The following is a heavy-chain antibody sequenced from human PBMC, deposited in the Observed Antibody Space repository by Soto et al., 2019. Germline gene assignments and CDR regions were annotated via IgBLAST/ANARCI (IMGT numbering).Heavy chain of an antibody. CDR2: INPNSGGT. D-gene: IGHD5-12*01. J-gene: IGHJ4*02. V-gene: IGHV1-2*04. CDR3: ARVGTRDGYIAPFDY. CDR1: GYTFTGYY. Sequence: ASVKVSCKASGYTFTGYYMHWVRQAPGQGLEWMGWINPNSGGTNYAQKFQGWVTMTRDTSISTAYMELSRLRSDDTAVYYCARVGTRDGYIAPFDYWGQGTLVTVSS.